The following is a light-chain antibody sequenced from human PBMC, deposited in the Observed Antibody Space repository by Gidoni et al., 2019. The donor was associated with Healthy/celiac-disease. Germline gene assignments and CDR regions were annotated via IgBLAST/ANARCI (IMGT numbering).Light chain of an antibody. CDR2: DDS. CDR3: QVWDSSTVV. V-gene: IGLV3-21*02. Sequence: SYVLTQPPSVSVAPGQTARITCGGNNIGSKSVHWYQQKTGQPTVLVVDDDSDRPSGTPERFSGSNSGNTSTLTISRVEAGDEADYYCQVWDSSTVVFGGGTKLTVL. CDR1: NIGSKS. J-gene: IGLJ2*01.